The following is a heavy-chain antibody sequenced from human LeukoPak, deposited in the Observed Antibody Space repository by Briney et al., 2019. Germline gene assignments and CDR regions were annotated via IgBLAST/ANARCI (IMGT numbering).Heavy chain of an antibody. Sequence: SQTLSLTCAISGDSVSSNRASWNWIRQSPSRGLEWLGRTYYRSKWYNDYALSVRSRISITPDTSKNHFSLHLNSVTPEDTAVYYCARAVGIFDWLPLFDYWGQGTLVTVSS. CDR1: GDSVSSNRAS. V-gene: IGHV6-1*01. D-gene: IGHD3-9*01. CDR3: ARAVGIFDWLPLFDY. CDR2: TYYRSKWYN. J-gene: IGHJ4*02.